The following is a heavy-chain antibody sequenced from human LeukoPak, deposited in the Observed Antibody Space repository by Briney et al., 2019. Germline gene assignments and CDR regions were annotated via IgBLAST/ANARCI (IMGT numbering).Heavy chain of an antibody. Sequence: GGSLRLSCAASGVTFSSYGMHWARQTPGKGLEWVALISYDGSNKYYSDSVKGRFTISRDNSKNTLYLQMNSLRAEDTAVYYGARTASSGDYLSLGFDIWGQGTMVTVSS. CDR1: GVTFSSYG. D-gene: IGHD3-22*01. CDR3: ARTASSGDYLSLGFDI. CDR2: ISYDGSNK. V-gene: IGHV3-30*03. J-gene: IGHJ3*02.